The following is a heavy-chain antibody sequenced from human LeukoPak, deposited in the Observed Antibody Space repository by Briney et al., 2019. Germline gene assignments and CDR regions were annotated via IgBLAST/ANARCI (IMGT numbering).Heavy chain of an antibody. V-gene: IGHV3-53*01. CDR2: VYTGGTT. J-gene: IGHJ4*02. Sequence: GGSLRLSCAASGFTVSGTHMSWVRQAPGKGLEWVSAVYTGGTTYYADSVKGRFTISRDNSKNTLYLHMNSLRAEDTAVYYCAKDEVTSGGGLASWGQGTLVCVSS. CDR3: AKDEVTSGGGLAS. D-gene: IGHD2-21*02. CDR1: GFTVSGTH.